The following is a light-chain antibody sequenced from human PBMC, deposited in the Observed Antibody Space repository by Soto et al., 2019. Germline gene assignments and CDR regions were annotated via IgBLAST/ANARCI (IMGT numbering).Light chain of an antibody. CDR2: DVS. CDR1: SSDVGGYNY. CDR3: SSYTSSSTLYV. J-gene: IGLJ1*01. V-gene: IGLV2-14*01. Sequence: QSALTQPASVSGSPGQSITISCTGTSSDVGGYNYVSWYQQHPGKAPKLMIYDVSNRPSGVSNRFSGSKSGNTASLTISGFQAEDEADYYCSSYTSSSTLYVFGTGPKLTVL.